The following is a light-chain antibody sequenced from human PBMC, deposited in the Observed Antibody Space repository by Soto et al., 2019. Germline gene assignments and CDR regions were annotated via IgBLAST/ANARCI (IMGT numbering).Light chain of an antibody. V-gene: IGKV1-5*01. Sequence: DIQMTQSPSSLSASVGDRVVITCRASQSISKWLAWYQQKPGRAPNFLIYDASTLESGVPSRFSGSGSGTEFTLTITNLQPDDFATYYCQHPWTFGQGTKVDIK. J-gene: IGKJ1*01. CDR1: QSISKW. CDR2: DAS. CDR3: QHPWT.